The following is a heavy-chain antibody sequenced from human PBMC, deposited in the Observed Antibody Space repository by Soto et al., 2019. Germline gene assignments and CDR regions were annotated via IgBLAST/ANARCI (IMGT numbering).Heavy chain of an antibody. CDR3: ARGGASSIWLDY. V-gene: IGHV4-59*11. CDR2: IHDSGST. CDR1: GGSISSHH. Sequence: QVQLQESGPGLVKPSETLSLTCTVSGGSISSHHWSWIRQPPGKGPECIGSIHDSGSTTSNPSLKSRVTISVDTSKNQFSLSMTSVTAADTAVYYCARGGASSIWLDYWGQGILVTVSS. D-gene: IGHD6-13*01. J-gene: IGHJ4*02.